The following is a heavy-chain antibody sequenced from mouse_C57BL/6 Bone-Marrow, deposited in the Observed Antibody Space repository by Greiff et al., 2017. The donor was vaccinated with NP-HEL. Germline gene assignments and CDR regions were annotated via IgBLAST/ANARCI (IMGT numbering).Heavy chain of an antibody. CDR3: ARDQGITTARTYYFDY. CDR1: GFTFSSYA. V-gene: IGHV5-4*01. J-gene: IGHJ2*01. Sequence: EVKLVESGGGLVKPGGSLKLSCAASGFTFSSYAMSWVRQTPEKRLEWVATISDGGSYTYYPDNVKGRFTISRDNAKNNLYLQMSHLKSEDTAMYYCARDQGITTARTYYFDYWGQGTTLTVSS. D-gene: IGHD1-1*01. CDR2: ISDGGSYT.